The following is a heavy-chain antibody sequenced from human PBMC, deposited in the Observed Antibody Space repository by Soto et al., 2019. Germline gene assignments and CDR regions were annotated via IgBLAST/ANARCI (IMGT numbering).Heavy chain of an antibody. CDR3: ACAVVVPYPMEYLDF. CDR1: GYSFSNYW. J-gene: IGHJ4*01. CDR2: IFPADSDT. V-gene: IGHV5-51*01. D-gene: IGHD3-22*01. Sequence: GESLKISCKGSGYSFSNYWLACLRQMPGKGLDWVVLIFPADSDTKYSPSFQGQGTISAHKALSPAHLQRSRLQASDTAMYYGACAVVVPYPMEYLDFRRQLPLVTGS.